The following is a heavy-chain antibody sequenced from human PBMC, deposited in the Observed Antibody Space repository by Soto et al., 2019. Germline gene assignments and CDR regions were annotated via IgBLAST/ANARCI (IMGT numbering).Heavy chain of an antibody. V-gene: IGHV1-18*01. CDR1: GYTFSSYG. D-gene: IGHD5-18*01. Sequence: QVQLVQSGAEVKKPGASVKVSCKASGYTFSSYGITWVRQAPGQRLEWMGWFNTYNGNTNYAQKFQGRVTMTTDTSTSTAYMELSSLRSDDTAVYYCARERGGYSYGDYWGQGALVTVSS. CDR2: FNTYNGNT. J-gene: IGHJ4*02. CDR3: ARERGGYSYGDY.